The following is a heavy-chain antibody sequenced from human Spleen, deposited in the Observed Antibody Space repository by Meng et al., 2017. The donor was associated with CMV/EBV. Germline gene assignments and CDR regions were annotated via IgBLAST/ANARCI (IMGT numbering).Heavy chain of an antibody. V-gene: IGHV3-23*01. J-gene: IGHJ4*02. CDR3: AKRGPLEQWLVYYFDY. CDR1: GFPFATYA. D-gene: IGHD6-19*01. Sequence: SGFPFATYAMSWVRQAPGKGLEWVSGISENGGATNYADSVKGRFTISRENSKNTLYLQMNSLRAEDTAVYYCAKRGPLEQWLVYYFDYWGQGTLVTVSS. CDR2: ISENGGAT.